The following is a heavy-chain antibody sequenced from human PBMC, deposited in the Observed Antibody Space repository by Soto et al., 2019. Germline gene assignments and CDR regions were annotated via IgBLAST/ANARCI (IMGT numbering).Heavy chain of an antibody. CDR1: GFSLSTSGMG. J-gene: IGHJ4*02. CDR2: IYWDGDR. V-gene: IGHV2-5*02. Sequence: QITLKESGPTLVRPTQTLTLTCTFSGFSLSTSGMGVGWIRQPPGKALEWLALIYWDGDRRYRPSLKSRLTIARDSSSHQGVLKMTNMDPVDTATYYCVHTSNVLRGLLPNWGQGTLVTVSS. D-gene: IGHD3-10*02. CDR3: VHTSNVLRGLLPN.